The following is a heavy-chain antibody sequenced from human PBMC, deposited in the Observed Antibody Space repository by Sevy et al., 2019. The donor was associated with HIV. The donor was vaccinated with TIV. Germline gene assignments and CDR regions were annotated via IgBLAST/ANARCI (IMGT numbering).Heavy chain of an antibody. CDR2: ISYDGSNK. CDR1: GFTFSSYA. J-gene: IGHJ6*02. D-gene: IGHD2-15*01. CDR3: ARAIGVSVVSIDYYYGMDV. V-gene: IGHV3-30*04. Sequence: GESLKISCAASGFTFSSYAMHWVRQAPGKGLEWVAVISYDGSNKYYADSVKGRFTISRDNSKNTLYLQMNSLRAEDTAVYYCARAIGVSVVSIDYYYGMDVLGQGTTVTVSS.